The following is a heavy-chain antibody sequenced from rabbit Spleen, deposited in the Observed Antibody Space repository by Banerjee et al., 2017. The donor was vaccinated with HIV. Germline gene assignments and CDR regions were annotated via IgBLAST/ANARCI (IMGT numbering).Heavy chain of an antibody. V-gene: IGHV1S40*01. Sequence: QSLEESGGDLVKPGASLTLTCKASGFDVTSTYYMCWVRQAPGKGLEWIACIDISSGSTDYASWVNGRFTISKTSSTTVDLKMTSLTAADTATYFCARDKELDIWGYEFDLWGPGTLVTVS. CDR2: IDISSGST. CDR3: ARDKELDIWGYEFDL. J-gene: IGHJ4*01. D-gene: IGHD3-1*01. CDR1: GFDVTSTYY.